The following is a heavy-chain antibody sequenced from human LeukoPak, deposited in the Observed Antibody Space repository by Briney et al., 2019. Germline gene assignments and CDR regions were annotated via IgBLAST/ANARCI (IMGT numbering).Heavy chain of an antibody. D-gene: IGHD6-19*01. CDR3: ARETVAGTAYYYYGMDV. CDR2: INSDGSST. CDR1: GFTFSSYW. V-gene: IGHV3-74*01. Sequence: GGSLRLSCAASGFTFSSYWMHWVRQAPGKGLVWVSRINSDGSSTSYADSVKGRFTISRDNAKNTLYLQMNSLRAEDTAVYYCARETVAGTAYYYYGMDVWGQGTTVTVSS. J-gene: IGHJ6*02.